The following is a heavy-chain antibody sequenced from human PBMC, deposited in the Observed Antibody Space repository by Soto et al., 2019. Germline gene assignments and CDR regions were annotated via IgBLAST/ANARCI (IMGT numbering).Heavy chain of an antibody. CDR3: ARVVVVVAATPEDYYYYMDV. D-gene: IGHD2-15*01. CDR2: IYHSGST. J-gene: IGHJ6*03. Sequence: SETLSLTCAVSSGSISSSNWWSWVRQPPGKGLEWIGEIYHSGSTNYNPSLKSRVTISVDKSKNQFSLKLSSVTAADTAVYYCARVVVVVAATPEDYYYYMDVWGKGTTVTVSS. V-gene: IGHV4-4*02. CDR1: SGSISSSNW.